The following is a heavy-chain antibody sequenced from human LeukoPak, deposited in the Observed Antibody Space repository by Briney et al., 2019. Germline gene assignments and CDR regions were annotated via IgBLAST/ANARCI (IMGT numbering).Heavy chain of an antibody. D-gene: IGHD2-2*02. CDR3: ARDSVLGCSSTSCYIAAAGAFDY. CDR2: IKQDGSEK. J-gene: IGHJ4*02. CDR1: GFTFSSYW. V-gene: IGHV3-7*01. Sequence: PGRSLRLSCAASGFTFSSYWMSWVRQAPGKGLEWVANIKQDGSEKYYVDSVKGRFTISRDNVKNSLYLQMNSLRAEDTAVYYCARDSVLGCSSTSCYIAAAGAFDYWGQGTLVTVSS.